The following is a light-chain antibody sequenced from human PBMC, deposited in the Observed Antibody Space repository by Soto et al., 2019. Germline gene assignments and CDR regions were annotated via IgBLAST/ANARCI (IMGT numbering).Light chain of an antibody. CDR1: QSVGTW. CDR3: QQYNRNKWR. V-gene: IGKV1-5*01. J-gene: IGKJ1*01. Sequence: DIQMTQSPSTLSASVGGRLTITCRASQSVGTWVAWYQQKPGKAPKLLIYGASNLESGVPSRFSGSGYGTEFTLTITTLQPDDFATYFCQQYNRNKWRFGPGTKVDIK. CDR2: GAS.